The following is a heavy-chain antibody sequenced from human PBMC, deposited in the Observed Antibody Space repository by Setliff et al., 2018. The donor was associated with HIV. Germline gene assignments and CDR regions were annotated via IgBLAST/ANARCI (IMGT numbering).Heavy chain of an antibody. V-gene: IGHV3-43*01. D-gene: IGHD1-20*01. Sequence: PGGSLRLSCAASGFTFDDYTMHWVRQAPGKGLEWVSIISWDGGNTYYADSVKGRFTISRDNSKNSLYLQMNSLRTEDTALYYCAKDASITGTSYYFDSWGQGTLVTVSS. CDR1: GFTFDDYT. CDR2: ISWDGGNT. CDR3: AKDASITGTSYYFDS. J-gene: IGHJ4*02.